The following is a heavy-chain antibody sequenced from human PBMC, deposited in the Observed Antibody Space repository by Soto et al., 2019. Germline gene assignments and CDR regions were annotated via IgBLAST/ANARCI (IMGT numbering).Heavy chain of an antibody. Sequence: GGSLRLSCAASGFTFSSYWMHWVRQAPGKGLVWVSRINSDGSSTSYADSVKGRFTISRDNAKNTLYLQMNSLRAEDTAVYYCARDDTMYYYGSGGDYGMDVWGQGTTVTVSS. V-gene: IGHV3-74*01. D-gene: IGHD3-10*01. CDR1: GFTFSSYW. CDR3: ARDDTMYYYGSGGDYGMDV. J-gene: IGHJ6*02. CDR2: INSDGSST.